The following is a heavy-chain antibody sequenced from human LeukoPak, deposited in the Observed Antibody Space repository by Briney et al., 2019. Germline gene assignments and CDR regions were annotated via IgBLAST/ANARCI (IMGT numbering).Heavy chain of an antibody. J-gene: IGHJ4*02. CDR1: GFSFSSYG. Sequence: GGSLRLSCAASGFSFSSYGMHWVRQAPGKGLEWVAVTPYDGSNTYYADSVKGRFTISRDNSKNTLYLQMNSLRAEDSAVYYCAKNTKPTLVTPDFWGQGTLVTVSS. V-gene: IGHV3-30*18. D-gene: IGHD4-23*01. CDR3: AKNTKPTLVTPDF. CDR2: TPYDGSNT.